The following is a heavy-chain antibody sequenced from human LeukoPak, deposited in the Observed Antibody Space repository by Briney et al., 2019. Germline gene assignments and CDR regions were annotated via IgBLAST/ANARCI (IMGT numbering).Heavy chain of an antibody. D-gene: IGHD4-17*01. CDR3: ARDILALEGDYLFDY. CDR2: IIPIFGTA. CDR1: GGTFSSYA. J-gene: IGHJ4*02. Sequence: SVKVSCKASGGTFSSYAISWVRQAPGQGLEWMGRIIPIFGTANYAQKFQGRVTITTNESTSTAYMELSSLRSEDTAVYYCARDILALEGDYLFDYWGQGTLVTVSS. V-gene: IGHV1-69*05.